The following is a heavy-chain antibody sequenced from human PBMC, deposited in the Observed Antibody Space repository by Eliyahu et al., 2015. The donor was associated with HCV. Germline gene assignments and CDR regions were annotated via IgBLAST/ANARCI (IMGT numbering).Heavy chain of an antibody. CDR2: ISYDGSNT. V-gene: IGHV3-30*18. D-gene: IGHD3-3*01. CDR1: GFTFSGXG. J-gene: IGHJ4*02. Sequence: QVQLLESGGGVVQPGRSLRLSCVXSGFTFSGXGIHWVRQGPGKGLEWVAFISYDGSNTFYADSVKGRFTISRDNSKNTLYLQMNNLRAEDAALYYCAKDPRREWGLPRYYFDYWGQGTLVTVSS. CDR3: AKDPRREWGLPRYYFDY.